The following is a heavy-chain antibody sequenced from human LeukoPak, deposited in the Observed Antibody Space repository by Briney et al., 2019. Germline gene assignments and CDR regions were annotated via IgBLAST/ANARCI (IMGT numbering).Heavy chain of an antibody. V-gene: IGHV4-39*07. CDR2: IYYSGST. J-gene: IGHJ4*02. Sequence: SETLSLTCTVSGGSISSSSYYWGWIRQPPGKGLEWIGSIYYSGSTYYNPSLKSRVTISVDTSKNQFSLKLSSMTAADTAVYYCARVSSEPVGSNDVAPLYFDYWGQGTLVTVSS. D-gene: IGHD1-26*01. CDR1: GGSISSSSYY. CDR3: ARVSSEPVGSNDVAPLYFDY.